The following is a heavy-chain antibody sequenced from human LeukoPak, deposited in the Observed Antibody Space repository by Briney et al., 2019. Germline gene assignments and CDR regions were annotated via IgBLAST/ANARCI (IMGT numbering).Heavy chain of an antibody. CDR2: INTHGNTA. V-gene: IGHV3-74*01. CDR3: VRDNAYTFDY. J-gene: IGHJ4*01. CDR1: GFKFNSYW. Sequence: GFLRLSCAVSGFKFNSYWMNWVRQVPGKGLVWVAHINTHGNTANYADSVKGRFTISRDNAKSTLYLQMNSLRAEDTAIYYCVRDNAYTFDYWGHGTLVTVSS. D-gene: IGHD5-24*01.